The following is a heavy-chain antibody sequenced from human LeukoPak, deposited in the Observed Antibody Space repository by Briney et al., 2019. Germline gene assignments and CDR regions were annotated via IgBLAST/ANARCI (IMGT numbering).Heavy chain of an antibody. D-gene: IGHD1-14*01. Sequence: GGSLRLSCAASGFTFSNYAMRWVRQAPGKGLVWVSRINSDGSSTSYADSVKGRFTISRDNAKNTLYLQMNSLRAEDTAVYYCARDVRKNYFDYWGQGTLVTVSS. CDR3: ARDVRKNYFDY. J-gene: IGHJ4*02. V-gene: IGHV3-74*01. CDR1: GFTFSNYA. CDR2: INSDGSST.